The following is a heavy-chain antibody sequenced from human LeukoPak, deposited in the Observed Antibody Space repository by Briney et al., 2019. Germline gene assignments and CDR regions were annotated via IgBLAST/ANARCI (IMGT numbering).Heavy chain of an antibody. Sequence: DRSLRLSCAASGFTFEDFAMHWVRQSPGRGLEWVSSISWNSGNIGYADSVKGRFTISRDNAKSSLYLQMNSLRAEDTALYYCAKGHSSGWYDWFDPWGQGTLVTVSS. CDR1: GFTFEDFA. D-gene: IGHD6-19*01. J-gene: IGHJ5*02. CDR3: AKGHSSGWYDWFDP. V-gene: IGHV3-9*01. CDR2: ISWNSGNI.